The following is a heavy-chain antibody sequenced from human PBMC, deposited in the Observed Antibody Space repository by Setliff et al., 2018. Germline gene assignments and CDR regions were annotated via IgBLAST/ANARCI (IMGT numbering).Heavy chain of an antibody. CDR1: GYTFTNYG. V-gene: IGHV1-18*01. Sequence: ASVKVSCKTSGYTFTNYGINWVRQPPGQGLEWMGWNSAYAQKFQGRVTMTTDTPTSTAYMELRSLRTDDTAVYFCARGYYNFLSGYYTPYYFDYWGQGTLVTVSS. CDR3: ARGYYNFLSGYYTPYYFDY. J-gene: IGHJ4*02. D-gene: IGHD3-3*01. CDR2: NSA.